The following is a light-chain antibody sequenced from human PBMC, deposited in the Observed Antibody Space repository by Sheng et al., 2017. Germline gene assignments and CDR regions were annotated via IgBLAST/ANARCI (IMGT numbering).Light chain of an antibody. CDR1: EGINSA. V-gene: IGKV1-13*02. CDR2: EAS. J-gene: IGKJ3*01. Sequence: AIHLTQSPSSLSASVGDRVTITCRTSEGINSALAWYQQKPGKAPKLLIFEASSLESGVPSRFSGSGSGTEFALTISSLQSEDFATYYCQQFDSYPPFTFGPGTKVEIK. CDR3: QQFDSYPPFT.